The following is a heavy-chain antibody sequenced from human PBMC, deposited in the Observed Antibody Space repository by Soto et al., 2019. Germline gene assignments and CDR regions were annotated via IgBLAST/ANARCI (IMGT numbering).Heavy chain of an antibody. V-gene: IGHV4-39*01. J-gene: IGHJ4*02. D-gene: IGHD6-13*01. CDR1: GGSISSSSYY. Sequence: QLQLQESGPGLVKPSETLSLTCTVSGGSISSSSYYWGWIRQPPGKGLEWIGSIYYSGSTYYNPSLKSRVTISVDTSKNRSSQKLSSVTAADTAVDYCAGHGRGFSSSLYYWGQGTLVTVSS. CDR2: IYYSGST. CDR3: AGHGRGFSSSLYY.